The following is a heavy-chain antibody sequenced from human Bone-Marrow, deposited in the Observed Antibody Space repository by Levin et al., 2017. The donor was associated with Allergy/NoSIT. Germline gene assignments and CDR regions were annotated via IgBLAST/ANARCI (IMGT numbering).Heavy chain of an antibody. CDR3: ARDRGGDHAFDL. V-gene: IGHV3-74*01. D-gene: IGHD3-16*01. CDR1: GFTVSRYW. Sequence: PGGSLRLSCVASGFTVSRYWMHWVRQVPGKRLEWVSRIVSAATNTYYADSVKGRFTISRDNAKNTLFLQMSSLRGDDTAVYYCARDRGGDHAFDLWGQGTVVTVSS. J-gene: IGHJ3*01. CDR2: IVSAATNT.